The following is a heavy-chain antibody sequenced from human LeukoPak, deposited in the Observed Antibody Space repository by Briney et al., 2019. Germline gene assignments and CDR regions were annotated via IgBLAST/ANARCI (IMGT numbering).Heavy chain of an antibody. V-gene: IGHV1-2*02. CDR3: ARGPGEYEFSY. J-gene: IGHJ4*02. Sequence: ASVKVSCKASGYTFVDYYLNWVRQVPGQGLQWMGWINPKIGDTKYAEKFHGRVTMTRDTSISTGYLELNSLTFDDTAVYYCARGPGEYEFSYWGQGTLVSVPS. CDR2: INPKIGDT. D-gene: IGHD3-3*01. CDR1: GYTFVDYY.